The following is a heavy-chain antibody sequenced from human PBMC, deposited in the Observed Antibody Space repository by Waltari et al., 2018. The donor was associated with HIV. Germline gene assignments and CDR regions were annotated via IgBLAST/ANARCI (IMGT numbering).Heavy chain of an antibody. D-gene: IGHD3-16*02. CDR2: INAGNGNT. CDR1: GYTFTSYA. Sequence: QVQLVQSGAEVKKPGASVKVSCKASGYTFTSYAMHWVRQAPGQRLEWMGWINAGNGNTKDSQKFQGRVTITRDTSASTAYMELSSLRAEDTAVYYCARVSVWGSYRLDAFDIWGQGTMVTVSS. J-gene: IGHJ3*02. CDR3: ARVSVWGSYRLDAFDI. V-gene: IGHV1-3*01.